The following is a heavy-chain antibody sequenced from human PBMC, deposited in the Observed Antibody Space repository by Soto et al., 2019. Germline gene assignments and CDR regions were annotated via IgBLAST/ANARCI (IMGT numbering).Heavy chain of an antibody. CDR3: AKLSCTSSTCYFTGWFDP. Sequence: LSLTCTVSGDSISGGASFWSWIRQPPGKGLEWIANVYYSGSSYYNPSLKSRLTISVDTTKNQFSLQLKSMTAADTAVYYCAKLSCTSSTCYFTGWFDPWGQGILITVSS. D-gene: IGHD2-2*01. CDR1: GDSISGGASF. CDR2: VYYSGSS. J-gene: IGHJ5*02. V-gene: IGHV4-31*03.